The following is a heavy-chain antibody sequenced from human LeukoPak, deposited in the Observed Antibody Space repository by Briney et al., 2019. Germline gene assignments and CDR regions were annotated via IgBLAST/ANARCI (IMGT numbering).Heavy chain of an antibody. Sequence: PGGSLRLSCAASGFTFSSYAMHWVRQAPGKGLEWVAVISYDGSNKYYADSVKGRFTISRDNSKNTLYLQMNSLRAEDTAVYYCARAPGYCGGDCYDSYYFDYWGQGTLVTVFS. CDR2: ISYDGSNK. CDR3: ARAPGYCGGDCYDSYYFDY. J-gene: IGHJ4*02. V-gene: IGHV3-30-3*01. CDR1: GFTFSSYA. D-gene: IGHD2-21*02.